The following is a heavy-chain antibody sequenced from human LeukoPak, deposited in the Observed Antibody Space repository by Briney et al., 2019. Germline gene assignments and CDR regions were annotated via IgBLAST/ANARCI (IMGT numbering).Heavy chain of an antibody. CDR2: INPSGGST. CDR1: GYNFAHN. V-gene: IGHV1-46*01. Sequence: GASVKVSCKASGYNFAHNIHWVRQAPGQGLEWMGIINPSGGSTSYAQKFQGRVTMTRDTSTSTVYMELSSLRSEDTAVYYCARVAYCGGDCWQNTYYFDYWGQGTLVTVSS. CDR3: ARVAYCGGDCWQNTYYFDY. D-gene: IGHD2-21*02. J-gene: IGHJ4*02.